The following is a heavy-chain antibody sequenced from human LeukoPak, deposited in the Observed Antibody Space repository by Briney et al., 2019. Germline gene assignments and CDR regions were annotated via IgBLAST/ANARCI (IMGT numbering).Heavy chain of an antibody. CDR3: AKDRRSSGSGPDY. D-gene: IGHD6-19*01. CDR1: GFTFSSYA. CDR2: ISYDGSNK. J-gene: IGHJ4*02. V-gene: IGHV3-30-3*01. Sequence: GGSLRLSCAASGFTFSSYAMHWVRQAPGKGLEWVAVISYDGSNKYYADSVKGRFTISRDNSKNTLYLQMNSLRAEDTAVYYCAKDRRSSGSGPDYWGQGTLVTVSS.